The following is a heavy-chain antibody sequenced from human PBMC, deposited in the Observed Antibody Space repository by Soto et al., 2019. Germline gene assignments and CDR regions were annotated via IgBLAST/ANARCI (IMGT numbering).Heavy chain of an antibody. J-gene: IGHJ4*02. CDR3: AREGYYDSSGYLDY. CDR2: IYHSGST. V-gene: IGHV4-30-2*01. Sequence: SETLSLTCAVSGGSISSGGYSWSWIRQPPGKGLEWIGYIYHSGSTYYNPSLKSRVTISVDRSKNQFSLKLSSVTAADTAVYYCAREGYYDSSGYLDYWGQGTLVTVSS. CDR1: GGSISSGGYS. D-gene: IGHD3-22*01.